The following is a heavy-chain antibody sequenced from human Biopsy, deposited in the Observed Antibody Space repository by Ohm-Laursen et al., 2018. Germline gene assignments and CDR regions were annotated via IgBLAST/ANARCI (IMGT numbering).Heavy chain of an antibody. V-gene: IGHV4-39*01. D-gene: IGHD3-22*01. CDR3: ARDYDTSGCYYVS. CDR1: GGSLSSNTYY. Sequence: GTLSLTCSVSGGSLSSNTYYWTWIRQPPGKGLEWIGSIFYRGSTHYKPSLKSRVNISVDTSKNQFSLKLNSVTAADTAVYYCARDYDTSGCYYVSWGQGTLVTVSS. CDR2: IFYRGST. J-gene: IGHJ5*02.